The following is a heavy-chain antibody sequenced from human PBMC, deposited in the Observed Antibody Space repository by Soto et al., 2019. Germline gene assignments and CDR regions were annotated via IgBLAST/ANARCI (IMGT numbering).Heavy chain of an antibody. CDR1: PITVYNFAA. CDR2: ISGRGDHR. Sequence: EMQLLESGGGLGQPGGSLRLSCVASPITVYNFAAMSWVHQTPERGLEWVSTISGRGDHRYYADSVKGRFTISRDNSKNRLYLQMDGLRVDDTAVYYCAKDRALENQTPYGMDVWGQGTTVTV. D-gene: IGHD2-2*01. V-gene: IGHV3-23*01. J-gene: IGHJ6*02. CDR3: AKDRALENQTPYGMDV.